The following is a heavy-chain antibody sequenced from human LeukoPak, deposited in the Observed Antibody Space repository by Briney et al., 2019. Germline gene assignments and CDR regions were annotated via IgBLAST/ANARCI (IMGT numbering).Heavy chain of an antibody. V-gene: IGHV3-30*02. CDR2: IRYDGSNK. D-gene: IGHD6-13*01. Sequence: GGSLRLSCAASGFTFSSYGMHWVRQAPGKGLEWVAFIRYDGSNKYYADSVKGRFTTSRDNSKNTLYLQMNSLRAEDTAVYYCAKSASAWDRYSSSWYFDYWGQGTLVTVSS. J-gene: IGHJ4*02. CDR1: GFTFSSYG. CDR3: AKSASAWDRYSSSWYFDY.